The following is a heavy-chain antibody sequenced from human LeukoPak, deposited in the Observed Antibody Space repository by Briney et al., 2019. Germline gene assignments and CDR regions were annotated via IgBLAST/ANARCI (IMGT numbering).Heavy chain of an antibody. Sequence: ASVRVSCKASGYTFTGYYMHWVRQAPGQGSEWMGWINLNTGYTNYAQNFQGWVTMTRDTSISTAYMELSRLRSDDAAVYYCAISIAVTGRGTSWWFDPWGQGTLVTVSS. CDR2: INLNTGYT. CDR1: GYTFTGYY. D-gene: IGHD6-19*01. CDR3: AISIAVTGRGTSWWFDP. J-gene: IGHJ5*02. V-gene: IGHV1-2*04.